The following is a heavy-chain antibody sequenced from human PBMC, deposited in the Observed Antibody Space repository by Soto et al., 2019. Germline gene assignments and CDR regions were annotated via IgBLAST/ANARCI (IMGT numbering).Heavy chain of an antibody. CDR3: ARDFVLLWFGELLTGYNWFDP. J-gene: IGHJ5*02. Sequence: ASVKVSCKASGYTFTGYYMHWVRQAPGQGLEWMGWINPNSGGTNYAQKFQGRVTITRDTSASTAYMELSSLRSEDTAVYYCARDFVLLWFGELLTGYNWFDPWGQGTLVTVSS. CDR2: INPNSGGT. CDR1: GYTFTGYY. D-gene: IGHD3-10*01. V-gene: IGHV1-2*02.